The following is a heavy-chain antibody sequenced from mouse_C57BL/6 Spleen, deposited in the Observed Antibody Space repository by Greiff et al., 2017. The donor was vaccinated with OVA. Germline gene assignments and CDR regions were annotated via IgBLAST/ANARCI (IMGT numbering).Heavy chain of an antibody. CDR2: IYPGDGDT. V-gene: IGHV1-82*01. CDR3: ARGANWDYAMDY. J-gene: IGHJ4*01. D-gene: IGHD4-1*01. CDR1: GYAFSSSW. Sequence: QVQLKQSGPELVKPGASVKISCKASGYAFSSSWMNWVKQRPGKGLEWIGRIYPGDGDTNYNGKFKGKATLTADKSSSTAYMQLSSLTSEDSAVVFCARGANWDYAMDYWGQGTSVTVSS.